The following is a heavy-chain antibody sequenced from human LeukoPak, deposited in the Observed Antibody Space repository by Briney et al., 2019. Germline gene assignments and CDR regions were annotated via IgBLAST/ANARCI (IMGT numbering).Heavy chain of an antibody. CDR1: GFTFGTYG. V-gene: IGHV3-23*01. D-gene: IGHD3-10*01. Sequence: GGSLRLSCVASGFTFGTYGMSWVRQAPGKGLEWVAAVSSTGSGTYYPDSLKGRFIISRDNSQNTVFLQMNSLRPEDTALYFCAKDGPLLWFGPTDAWGQGILVTVSS. CDR2: VSSTGSGT. CDR3: AKDGPLLWFGPTDA. J-gene: IGHJ5*02.